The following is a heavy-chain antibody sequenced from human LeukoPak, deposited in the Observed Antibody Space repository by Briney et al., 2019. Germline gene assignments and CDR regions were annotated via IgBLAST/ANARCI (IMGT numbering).Heavy chain of an antibody. V-gene: IGHV3-7*04. Sequence: GGSLRLSCAASGFTFSTYGMHWVRQAPGKGLEWVANIKQDGSEKYYVDSVKGRFTISRDNAKNSLYLQMNSLRAEDTAVYYCARATYYDFWSGPGGYYYMDVWGKGTTVTVSS. CDR3: ARATYYDFWSGPGGYYYMDV. CDR2: IKQDGSEK. D-gene: IGHD3-3*01. J-gene: IGHJ6*03. CDR1: GFTFSTYG.